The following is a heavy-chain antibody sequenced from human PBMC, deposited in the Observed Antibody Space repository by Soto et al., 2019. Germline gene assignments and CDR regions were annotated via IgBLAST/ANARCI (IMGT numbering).Heavy chain of an antibody. CDR3: ARETDKPGENYYYMDV. D-gene: IGHD3-16*01. Sequence: SVKVSCKASGGTFSSYTISWVRQAPGQGLEWMGRIIPILGIANYAQKFQGRVTITADKSTSTAYMELSSLRSEDTAVYYCARETDKPGENYYYMDVWGKGTTVT. CDR1: GGTFSSYT. V-gene: IGHV1-69*04. CDR2: IIPILGIA. J-gene: IGHJ6*03.